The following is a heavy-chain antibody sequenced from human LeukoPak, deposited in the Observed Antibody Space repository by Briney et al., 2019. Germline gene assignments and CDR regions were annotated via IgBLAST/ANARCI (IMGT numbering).Heavy chain of an antibody. CDR3: ATRAADIPTRPAYYYYMDV. D-gene: IGHD6-6*01. V-gene: IGHV1-69*06. CDR1: GGTFSSYA. CDR2: IIPIFGTA. Sequence: SVKVSCKASGGTFSSYAISWVRQAPGQGLEWMGGIIPIFGTANYAQKFQDRVTITSDKSTSTAYMELSTLRSEDTAVYYCATRAADIPTRPAYYYYMDVWGKGTTVTVSS. J-gene: IGHJ6*03.